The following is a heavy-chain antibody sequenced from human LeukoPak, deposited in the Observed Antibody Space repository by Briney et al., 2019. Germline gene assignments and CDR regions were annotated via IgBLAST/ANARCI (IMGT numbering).Heavy chain of an antibody. V-gene: IGHV4-34*01. J-gene: IGHJ4*02. D-gene: IGHD1-1*01. CDR2: INHSGST. CDR3: ARAKLARYYFDY. Sequence: PSETLPLTCAVYGGSFSGYYWSWIRQPPGKGLEWIGEINHSGSTNYNPSLKSRVTISVDTSKNQFSLKLSSVTAADTAVYYCARAKLARYYFDYWGQGTLVTVSS. CDR1: GGSFSGYY.